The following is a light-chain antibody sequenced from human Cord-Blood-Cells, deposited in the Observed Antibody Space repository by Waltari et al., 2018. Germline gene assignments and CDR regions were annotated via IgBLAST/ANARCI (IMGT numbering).Light chain of an antibody. CDR3: CSYAGSYTFV. J-gene: IGLJ3*02. CDR1: SSDVGGYNY. V-gene: IGLV2-11*01. CDR2: DVS. Sequence: QSALTQPRSVSGSPGQSVTISCTGTSSDVGGYNYVSWYQQHPGKAPKLMIYDVSKRPSGVPYRFSGSKSGTTASLTISGLQAEDEADYYCCSYAGSYTFVFGGGTKLTVL.